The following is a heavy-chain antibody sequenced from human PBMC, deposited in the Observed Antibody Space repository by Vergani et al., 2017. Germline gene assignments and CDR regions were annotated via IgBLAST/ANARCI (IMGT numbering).Heavy chain of an antibody. CDR3: ARAGIXGATTVYYYYYMDV. CDR2: IIPIFGTA. J-gene: IGHJ6*03. D-gene: IGHD1-26*01. Sequence: QVQLVQSGAEVKKPGSSVKVSCKASGGTFSSYAISWVRQAPGQGLEWMGGIIPIFGTANYAQKFQGRVTITADESTSTAYMELSSLRSEDTAVYYCARAGIXGATTVYYYYYMDVWGKGTTVTVSS. CDR1: GGTFSSYA. V-gene: IGHV1-69*01.